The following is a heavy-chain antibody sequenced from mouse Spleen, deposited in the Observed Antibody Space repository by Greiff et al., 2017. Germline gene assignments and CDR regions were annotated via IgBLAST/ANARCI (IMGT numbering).Heavy chain of an antibody. CDR2: IDTSDSYT. CDR3: ARYLTGRNFDY. J-gene: IGHJ2*01. CDR1: GYTFTDYW. V-gene: IGHV1-69*01. D-gene: IGHD4-1*01. Sequence: QVQLQQPGAELVMPGASVKMSCKASGYTFTDYWMHWVKQRPGQGLEWIGAIDTSDSYTSYNQKFKGKATLTVDESSSTAYMQLSSLTSEDSAVYYCARYLTGRNFDYWGQGTTLTVSS.